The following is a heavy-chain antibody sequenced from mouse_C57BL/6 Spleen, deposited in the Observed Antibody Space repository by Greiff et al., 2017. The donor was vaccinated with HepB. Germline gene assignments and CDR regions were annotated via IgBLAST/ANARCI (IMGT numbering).Heavy chain of an antibody. V-gene: IGHV1-26*01. CDR3: ARTDFYSNYVY. CDR2: INPNNGGT. D-gene: IGHD2-5*01. CDR1: GYTFTDYY. Sequence: VQLQQSGPELVKPGASVKISCKASGYTFTDYYMNWVKQSHGKSLEWIGDINPNNGGTSYNQKFKGKATLTVDKSSSTAYMELRSLTSEDSAVYYCARTDFYSNYVYWGQGTLVTVSA. J-gene: IGHJ3*01.